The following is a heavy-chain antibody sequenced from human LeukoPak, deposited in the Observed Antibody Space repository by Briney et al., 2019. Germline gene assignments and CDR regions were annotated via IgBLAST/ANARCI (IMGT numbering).Heavy chain of an antibody. CDR3: ASNNQYQLSSLDD. D-gene: IGHD2-2*01. CDR1: GYTFTTYY. CDR2: VNSSGGRK. J-gene: IGHJ4*02. V-gene: IGHV1-46*01. Sequence: GASGEVSRKASGYTFTTYYIHWVRQAPGQGLEWMGIVNSSGGRKSEAQKFQGRVTMTRDISTSTVYMELSSLRSEDTAVYSCASNNQYQLSSLDDWGQGTLVTVSS.